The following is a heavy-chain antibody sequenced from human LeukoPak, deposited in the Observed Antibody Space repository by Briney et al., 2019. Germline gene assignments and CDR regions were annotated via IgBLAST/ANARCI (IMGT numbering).Heavy chain of an antibody. J-gene: IGHJ4*02. CDR1: GFTFSSSS. CDR3: ARQLGHCSDGSCYFDS. D-gene: IGHD2-15*01. V-gene: IGHV3-23*01. CDR2: ISTSGTYT. Sequence: PGGSLRLSCAASGFTFSSSSMNWVRQAPGKGLEWVSAISTSGTYTYYTDPVKGRVTISRDNSKNTLYLQMNSLRAEDTAVYYCARQLGHCSDGSCYFDSWGQGTLVSVSS.